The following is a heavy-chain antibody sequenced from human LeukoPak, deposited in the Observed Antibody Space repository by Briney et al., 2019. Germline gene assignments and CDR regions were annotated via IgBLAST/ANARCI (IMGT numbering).Heavy chain of an antibody. CDR2: IYYSGST. CDR3: ASSGYSYGYGEDY. Sequence: SETLSLTCTVSGGSISSGDYYWSWIRQPPGKGLEWIGYIYYSGSTYHNPSLKSRVTISVDTSKNQFSLKLSSVTAADTAVYYCASSGYSYGYGEDYWGQGTLVTVSS. CDR1: GGSISSGDYY. D-gene: IGHD5-18*01. V-gene: IGHV4-30-4*01. J-gene: IGHJ4*02.